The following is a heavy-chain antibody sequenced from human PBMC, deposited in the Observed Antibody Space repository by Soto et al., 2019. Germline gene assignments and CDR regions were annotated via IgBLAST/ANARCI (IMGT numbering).Heavy chain of an antibody. CDR1: GFTFSSYA. CDR3: ARDRADIVLVPAEVYYYYGMDV. D-gene: IGHD2-2*01. J-gene: IGHJ6*02. V-gene: IGHV3-30-3*01. Sequence: GGSLRLSCVASGFTFSSYAMHWVRQAPGKGLEWVAVISYDGSNKYYADSVKGRFTISRDNSKNTLYLQMNSLRAEDTAVYYCARDRADIVLVPAEVYYYYGMDVWGQGTTVTVSS. CDR2: ISYDGSNK.